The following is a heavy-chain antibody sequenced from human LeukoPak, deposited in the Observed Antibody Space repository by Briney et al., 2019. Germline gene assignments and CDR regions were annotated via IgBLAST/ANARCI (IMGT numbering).Heavy chain of an antibody. J-gene: IGHJ4*02. D-gene: IGHD3-16*01. Sequence: SQTLSLTCTVSGGSISSGDYYWSWIRQPPGKGLEWIGYIYYSGSTYYNPSLKSRVTISVDTSKNQFSLKLSSVTAADTAVYYCARHYDYVWGFDYWGQGTLVTVSS. V-gene: IGHV4-30-4*01. CDR3: ARHYDYVWGFDY. CDR2: IYYSGST. CDR1: GGSISSGDYY.